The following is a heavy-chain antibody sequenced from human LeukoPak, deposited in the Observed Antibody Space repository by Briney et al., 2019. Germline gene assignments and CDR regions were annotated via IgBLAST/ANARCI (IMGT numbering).Heavy chain of an antibody. D-gene: IGHD6-19*01. Sequence: GGSLRLSCAASGFTFSSYGMHWVRQAPGKGLEWVAFIRYDGSNKYYVDSVKGRFTISRDNSKNTLYLQMNSLRAEDTAVYYCAKEAVAGSQDYYYYYYMDVWGKGTTVTISS. J-gene: IGHJ6*03. CDR3: AKEAVAGSQDYYYYYYMDV. V-gene: IGHV3-30*02. CDR1: GFTFSSYG. CDR2: IRYDGSNK.